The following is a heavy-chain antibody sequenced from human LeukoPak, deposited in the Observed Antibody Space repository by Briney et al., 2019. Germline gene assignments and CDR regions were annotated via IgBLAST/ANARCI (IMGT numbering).Heavy chain of an antibody. CDR1: GYTFTSYG. V-gene: IGHV1-18*01. CDR3: ARDRVVVVPAAHNWFDP. CDR2: ISAYNGNT. Sequence: ASVKVSCKASGYTFTSYGISWVRQAPGQGLEWMGWISAYNGNTNYAQKLQGRVTMTTDTSTSTAYMELRSLRSDDTAVYYCARDRVVVVPAAHNWFDPXGQGTLVTVSS. D-gene: IGHD2-2*01. J-gene: IGHJ5*02.